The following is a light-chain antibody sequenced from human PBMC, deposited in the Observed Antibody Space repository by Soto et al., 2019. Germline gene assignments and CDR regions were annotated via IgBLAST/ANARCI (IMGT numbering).Light chain of an antibody. V-gene: IGKV3-20*01. CDR3: QQYDSSPPT. Sequence: EIVLTQSPGTLSLSPGERATLSCRASQSVNSNYLAWYQRKPGQAPRLLIYGASNRATDIPYRFSASGSGTDFTLTITRLEPEDFAVHYCQQYDSSPPTFGQGTKVEIK. CDR1: QSVNSNY. J-gene: IGKJ1*01. CDR2: GAS.